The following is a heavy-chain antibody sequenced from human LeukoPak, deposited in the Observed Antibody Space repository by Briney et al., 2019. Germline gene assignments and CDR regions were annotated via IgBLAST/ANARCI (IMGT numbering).Heavy chain of an antibody. J-gene: IGHJ4*02. D-gene: IGHD1-26*01. V-gene: IGHV3-30*02. CDR1: GFTFSRNG. CDR2: ISYDGSNE. Sequence: GSLRLSCAVSGFTFSRNGMHWVRQAPGKGLEWVTFISYDGSNEYYADSVKGRFTISRDNSKNTLYLQMNSLRAEDTAVYYCAKDGGGTDFDYWGQGTLVTVSS. CDR3: AKDGGGTDFDY.